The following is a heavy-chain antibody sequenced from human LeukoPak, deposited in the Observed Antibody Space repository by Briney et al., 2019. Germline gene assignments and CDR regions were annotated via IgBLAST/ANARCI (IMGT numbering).Heavy chain of an antibody. V-gene: IGHV3-53*01. J-gene: IGHJ4*02. CDR3: ARLNRPWYYYDSSGPYYFDY. Sequence: PGGSLRLSCTVSGFTVSSNSMSWVRQAPGKGLEWVSFIYSGTIHYSDSVKGRFTISRDNSKHTLYLQVNSLRAEDTAVYYCARLNRPWYYYDSSGPYYFDYWGQGTLVIVSS. CDR2: IYSGTI. D-gene: IGHD3-22*01. CDR1: GFTVSSNS.